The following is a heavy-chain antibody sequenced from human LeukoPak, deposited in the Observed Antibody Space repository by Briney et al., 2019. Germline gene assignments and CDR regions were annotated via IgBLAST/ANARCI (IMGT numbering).Heavy chain of an antibody. CDR3: ARDGGASGIDY. J-gene: IGHJ4*02. V-gene: IGHV3-66*01. D-gene: IGHD6-19*01. Sequence: GGSLRLSCAASGFTFSSYAMSWVRQAPGKGLEWVSLIYSGGSTYYPDSVKGRFAISRDNSKNTLYLQMNSLRAEDTAVYYCARDGGASGIDYWGQGTLVTVSS. CDR1: GFTFSSYA. CDR2: IYSGGST.